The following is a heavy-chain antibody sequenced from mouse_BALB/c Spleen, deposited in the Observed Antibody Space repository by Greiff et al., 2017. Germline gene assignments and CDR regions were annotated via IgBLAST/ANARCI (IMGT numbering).Heavy chain of an antibody. V-gene: IGHV14-3*02. CDR2: IDPANGNT. CDR3: ARSEVRDYYAMDY. J-gene: IGHJ4*01. Sequence: EVQLQQSGAELVKPGASVKLSCTASGFNIKDTYMHWVKQRPEQGLEWIGRIDPANGNTKYDPKFQGKATITADTSSNTAYLQLSSLTSEDTAVYSCARSEVRDYYAMDYWGQGTSVTVSS. CDR1: GFNIKDTY.